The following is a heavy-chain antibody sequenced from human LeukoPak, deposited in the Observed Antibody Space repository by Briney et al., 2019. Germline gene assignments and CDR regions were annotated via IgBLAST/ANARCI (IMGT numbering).Heavy chain of an antibody. V-gene: IGHV1-3*04. CDR1: GYTFINHA. Sequence: VASVKVSCKASGYTFINHAIHWVRQAPGQRLEWMGWINIGNGNTKYSQNFQGRITITRDTSATTAYMDLSSLRSEDTAVYYCASSGGERYYYDSSGYFHSWGQGTLVTVSS. CDR2: INIGNGNT. CDR3: ASSGGERYYYDSSGYFHS. D-gene: IGHD3-22*01. J-gene: IGHJ4*02.